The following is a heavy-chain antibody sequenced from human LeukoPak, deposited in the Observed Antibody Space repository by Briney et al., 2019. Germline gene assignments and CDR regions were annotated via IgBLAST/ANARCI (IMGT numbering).Heavy chain of an antibody. D-gene: IGHD3-10*01. Sequence: GGSLRLSCAASGFTFSSYAMSWVRQAPGKGLEWVSAISGSGDSTYYADSVKGRFTISRDNSKNTLYLQMNSLRAEDTAVYYCARAPYPYGSGSHHYFDYWGQGTLVTVSS. CDR2: ISGSGDST. CDR1: GFTFSSYA. CDR3: ARAPYPYGSGSHHYFDY. V-gene: IGHV3-23*01. J-gene: IGHJ4*02.